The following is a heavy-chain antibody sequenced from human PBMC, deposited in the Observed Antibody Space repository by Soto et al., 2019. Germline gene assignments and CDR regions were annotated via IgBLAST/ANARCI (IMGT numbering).Heavy chain of an antibody. D-gene: IGHD2-15*01. J-gene: IGHJ4*02. CDR1: GFTFSSYW. CDR2: INGDGSYT. CDR3: ARERGGYSSDF. Sequence: EVQLVESGGGLVQPGGSLRLSCAASGFTFSSYWMHWLRQVPGKGLVWVSRINGDGSYTNYADSVKGRFTISRDNPKNTLYLQMNSLRAEDTAVYYCARERGGYSSDFWGQGTLVTVSS. V-gene: IGHV3-74*01.